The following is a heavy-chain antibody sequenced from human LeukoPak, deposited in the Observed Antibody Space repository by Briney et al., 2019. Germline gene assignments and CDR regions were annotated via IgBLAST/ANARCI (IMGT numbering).Heavy chain of an antibody. CDR1: GGSISSSSYY. CDR3: ASVDY. CDR2: LYYSGGT. V-gene: IGHV4-39*07. Sequence: SETLSLTCTVSGGSISSSSYYWGWIRQPPGKGLEWIGSLYYSGGTYYNPSLESRVTISVDTSKNQFSLKLTSVTAADTAVYYCASVDYWGLGTLVTVSS. J-gene: IGHJ4*02.